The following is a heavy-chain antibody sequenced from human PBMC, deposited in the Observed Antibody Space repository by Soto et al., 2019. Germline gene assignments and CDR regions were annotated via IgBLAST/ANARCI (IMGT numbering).Heavy chain of an antibody. J-gene: IGHJ4*02. D-gene: IGHD3-16*01. CDR1: GFTVSTKY. V-gene: IGHV3-66*01. CDR2: IYSGGST. Sequence: EVQLVESGGGLVQPGGSLRLSCAASGFTVSTKYMSWVRQAPGKGLEWVSVIYSGGSTFYADSVRGRFTISRDNSKNTVNLQMNSLRAEDTAVYYCARDPWAADYWGTGTLVTVSS. CDR3: ARDPWAADY.